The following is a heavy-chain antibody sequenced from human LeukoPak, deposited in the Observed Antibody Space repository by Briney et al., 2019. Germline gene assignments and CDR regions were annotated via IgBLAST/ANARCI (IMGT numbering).Heavy chain of an antibody. CDR2: IYYSGST. CDR3: ARLSHDDGSGP. Sequence: PSETLSLTCTVSGGSISSGGYYWSWIRQHPGKGLEWIGYIYYSGSTYYNPSLKSRVTISVDTSKNQFSLKLSSVTAADTAVYYYARLSHDDGSGPWGQGTLVTVSS. J-gene: IGHJ5*02. CDR1: GGSISSGGYY. V-gene: IGHV4-31*03. D-gene: IGHD3-10*01.